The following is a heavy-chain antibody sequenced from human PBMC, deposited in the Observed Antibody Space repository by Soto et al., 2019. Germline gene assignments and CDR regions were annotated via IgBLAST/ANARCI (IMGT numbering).Heavy chain of an antibody. CDR1: GFTFSRYA. V-gene: IGHV3-23*01. D-gene: IGHD3-10*01. CDR3: AKDGKMRTKVWFPAGYGMDV. Sequence: WGSLRLSCAASGFTFSRYAINFFRQAAFRWLQWISGISVSGDNTSYVESVRGRFTVYRDNSKSTLYLQMNNLRAEDTALYYCAKDGKMRTKVWFPAGYGMDVWGQGTTVTVSS. CDR2: ISVSGDNT. J-gene: IGHJ6*02.